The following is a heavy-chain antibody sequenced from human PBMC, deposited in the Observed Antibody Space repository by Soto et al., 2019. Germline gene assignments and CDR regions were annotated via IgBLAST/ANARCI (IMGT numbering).Heavy chain of an antibody. J-gene: IGHJ6*02. CDR3: VYGTKDYYYVLDV. V-gene: IGHV4-59*02. CDR2: IFHSERT. D-gene: IGHD2-8*01. Sequence: PSETLSLTCTVSGASVSSYYWSWIRQPPGKGLEWIGYIFHSERTNYNPSLKSRVTLSTDPSKNQFSLKLTSVTAADTAVYFCVYGTKDYYYVLDVWGQGTTVTVSS. CDR1: GASVSSYY.